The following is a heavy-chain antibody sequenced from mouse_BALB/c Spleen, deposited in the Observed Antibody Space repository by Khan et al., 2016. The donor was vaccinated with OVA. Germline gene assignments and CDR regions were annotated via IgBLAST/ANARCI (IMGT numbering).Heavy chain of an antibody. CDR2: INPSNGYT. V-gene: IGHV1-4*01. CDR3: VRDGAYHRNDGWFAY. D-gene: IGHD2-14*01. Sequence: VQLQQSGAELARPGASVKMSCKASGYTFTSYTIHWIKERPGQGLEWIGNINPSNGYTNYNQKFKDKATLTKEKSSTTAYLQLSSLTSDDSAVYNCVRDGAYHRNDGWFAYWGQGTLVTVSA. CDR1: GYTFTSYT. J-gene: IGHJ3*01.